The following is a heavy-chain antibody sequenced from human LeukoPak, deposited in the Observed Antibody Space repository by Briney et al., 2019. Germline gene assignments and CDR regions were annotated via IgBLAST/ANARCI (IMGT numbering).Heavy chain of an antibody. D-gene: IGHD3-10*01. CDR2: ISGSGGST. CDR1: GFTFSGYS. Sequence: GSLRLSCAASGFTFSGYSMNWVRQAPGKGLEWVSAISGSGGSTYYADSVKGRFTISRDNSKNTLYLQMNSLRAEDTAVYYCAKGSELFDYWGQGTLVTVSS. V-gene: IGHV3-23*01. J-gene: IGHJ4*02. CDR3: AKGSELFDY.